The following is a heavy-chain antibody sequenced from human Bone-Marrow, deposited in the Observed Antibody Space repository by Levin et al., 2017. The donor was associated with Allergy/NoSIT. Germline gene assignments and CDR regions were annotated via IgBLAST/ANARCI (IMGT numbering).Heavy chain of an antibody. V-gene: IGHV5-51*01. J-gene: IGHJ5*02. D-gene: IGHD2-8*02. CDR1: EYTFSNYG. Sequence: KSGESLKISCKGSEYTFSNYGIAWVRQMSGKGLEWLGIIFPGGSYARYSPSFQGQVTISADKSTNTAYLQWSSLKAADTAMYYCVRHSRPHCTSTGCYRAASFDLWGQGTLVAVSS. CDR3: VRHSRPHCTSTGCYRAASFDL. CDR2: IFPGGSYA.